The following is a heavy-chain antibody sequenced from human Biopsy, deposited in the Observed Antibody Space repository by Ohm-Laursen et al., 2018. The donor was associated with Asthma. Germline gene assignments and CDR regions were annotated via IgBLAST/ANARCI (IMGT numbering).Heavy chain of an antibody. CDR3: ARIKIRIGAGTDRYFDL. V-gene: IGHV1-2*06. CDR2: IDPNSGGT. D-gene: IGHD3-16*01. J-gene: IGHJ2*01. CDR1: GYTFTSTVYG. Sequence: ASVKVSCKASGYTFTSTVYGISWVRQAPGQGLEWMGRIDPNSGGTNYAQKFLGRVTTTRDTSVNTAFMVLSRLRSDDTAVYYCARIKIRIGAGTDRYFDLWGRGTLVTVSS.